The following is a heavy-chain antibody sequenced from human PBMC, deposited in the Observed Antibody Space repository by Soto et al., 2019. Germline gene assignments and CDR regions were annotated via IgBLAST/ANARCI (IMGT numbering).Heavy chain of an antibody. J-gene: IGHJ4*02. CDR1: GYTFTSYD. D-gene: IGHD2-15*01. V-gene: IGHV1-8*01. CDR3: ARAGWDCSGGSCYSDY. Sequence: QVQLVQSGAEVKKPGASVKVSCKASGYTFTSYDINWVRQATGQGLEWMGWMNPNSGNTGYAQKFQGRVTMTRNTSISTAYMELSSLRSDDTAVYYCARAGWDCSGGSCYSDYWGQGTLVTVSS. CDR2: MNPNSGNT.